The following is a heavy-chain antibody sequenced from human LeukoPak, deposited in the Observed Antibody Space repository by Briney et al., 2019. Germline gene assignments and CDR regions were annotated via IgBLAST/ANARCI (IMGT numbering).Heavy chain of an antibody. D-gene: IGHD5-24*01. Sequence: PLGSLRLSCAASGFTFSSYAMSWVRQAPGKGVEWVSAISGSGGSTYYADSVKGRFTISRDNSKNTLYLQMNSLRAEDTAVYYCAKGVRAPRSVLRRDGYTADYWGQGILVTVSS. CDR3: AKGVRAPRSVLRRDGYTADY. V-gene: IGHV3-23*01. CDR2: ISGSGGST. CDR1: GFTFSSYA. J-gene: IGHJ4*02.